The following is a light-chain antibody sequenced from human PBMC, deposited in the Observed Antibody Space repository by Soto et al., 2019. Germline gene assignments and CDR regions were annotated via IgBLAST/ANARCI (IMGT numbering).Light chain of an antibody. V-gene: IGKV3-20*01. CDR1: QSVSSSY. CDR2: GAS. CDR3: QQYGSSPRT. Sequence: EIGLTKSPVTLSLSPGERATLSCRASQSVSSSYLAWYQQKPGQAPRLLIYGASSRATGIPDRFSGSGSGTDFTLTISRLEPEDFAVYYCQQYGSSPRTFGQGTKVEIK. J-gene: IGKJ1*01.